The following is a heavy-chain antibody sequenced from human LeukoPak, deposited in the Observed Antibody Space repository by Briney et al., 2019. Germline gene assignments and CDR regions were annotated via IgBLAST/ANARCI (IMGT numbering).Heavy chain of an antibody. CDR2: IKQDGSET. CDR3: ARGKGVDY. CDR1: GFTFSGYW. Sequence: PGGSLRLSCAASGFTFSGYWMTWVRQAPGKGLEWVANIKQDGSETYYVDSVKGRFTISRDNARNSLYLQMNSLRVEDTAVYYCARGKGVDYWGQGILVTVSS. J-gene: IGHJ4*02. V-gene: IGHV3-7*01.